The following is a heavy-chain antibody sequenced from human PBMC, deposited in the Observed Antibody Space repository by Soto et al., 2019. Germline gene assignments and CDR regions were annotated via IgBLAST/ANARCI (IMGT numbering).Heavy chain of an antibody. CDR3: TTEVSSVPWGGY. CDR2: IKSKTDGRTT. Sequence: GGSLRLSCAASGFTFSNAWMNWVRQAPGKGLGWVGRIKSKTDGRTTDYAAPVKGRLTISRDDSKNTLYLQMNSLKTEDTAVYYCTTEVSSVPWGGYWGQGTLVTVSS. D-gene: IGHD6-13*01. V-gene: IGHV3-15*07. CDR1: GFTFSNAW. J-gene: IGHJ4*02.